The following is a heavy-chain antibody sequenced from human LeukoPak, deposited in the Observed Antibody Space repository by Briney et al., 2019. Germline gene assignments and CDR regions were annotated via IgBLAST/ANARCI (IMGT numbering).Heavy chain of an antibody. CDR3: AKAYYYGSRSYNYFDY. D-gene: IGHD3-10*01. CDR2: INWNSGSI. CDR1: GFTFDDYA. V-gene: IGHV3-9*01. Sequence: GGSLRLSCAASGFTFDDYAMHWVRQGPGKGLEWVSGINWNSGSIGYADSVKGLFTISRDNAKNSLYLQMNSLRAEDTALYYCAKAYYYGSRSYNYFDYWGQGTLVTVSS. J-gene: IGHJ4*02.